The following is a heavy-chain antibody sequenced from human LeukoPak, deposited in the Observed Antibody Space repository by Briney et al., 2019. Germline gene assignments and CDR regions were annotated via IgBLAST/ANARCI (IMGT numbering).Heavy chain of an antibody. J-gene: IGHJ2*01. V-gene: IGHV5-51*01. CDR2: IYPGDSDT. CDR3: ARRSEYYERWYFDL. D-gene: IGHD3-22*01. CDR1: GYSFDNYW. Sequence: GESLKISCQASGYSFDNYWIGWVRQMPGKGLEWMGIIYPGDSDTRYSPSFQGQVTISADKSISTAYLQWSSLKASDTAMYYCARRSEYYERWYFDLWGRGTLVTVSS.